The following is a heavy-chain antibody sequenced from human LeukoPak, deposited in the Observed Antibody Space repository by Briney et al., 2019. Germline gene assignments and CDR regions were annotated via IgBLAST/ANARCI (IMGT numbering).Heavy chain of an antibody. V-gene: IGHV4-4*07. CDR1: GGSISSYY. CDR2: IYTSGST. J-gene: IGHJ6*02. Sequence: SSETLSLTCTVSGGSISSYYWSWIRQPAGKGLEWIGRIYTSGSTNYNPSLKSRVTMSVDTSKNQFSLKLSSVTAADTAVYYCARDFPRDGYNPYYYYGMDVWGQGTTVTVSS. CDR3: ARDFPRDGYNPYYYYGMDV. D-gene: IGHD5-24*01.